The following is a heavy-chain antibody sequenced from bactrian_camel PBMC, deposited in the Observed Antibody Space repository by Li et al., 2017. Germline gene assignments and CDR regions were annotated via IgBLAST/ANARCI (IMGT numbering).Heavy chain of an antibody. J-gene: IGHJ4*01. V-gene: IGHV3-2*01. CDR2: IFRDGTNT. D-gene: IGHD3*01. Sequence: HVQLVESGGGSVQPGRSLRLSCAVSGFTFSSYYMNWVRQAPGKGLEWVSSIFRDGTNTYYADSVKGRFTSSRDNAKNTLYLQMNSLKAEDTAVYYCATWAVYRAIAYPSRAFADWGQGTQVTVS. CDR3: ATWAVYRAIAYPSRAFAD. CDR1: GFTFSSYY.